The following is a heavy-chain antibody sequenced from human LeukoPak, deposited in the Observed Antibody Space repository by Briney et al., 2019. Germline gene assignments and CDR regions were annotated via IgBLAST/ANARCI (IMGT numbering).Heavy chain of an antibody. CDR1: GGSISSSSYY. D-gene: IGHD6-19*01. CDR2: IYYSGST. CDR3: ARLDSSGPNDY. Sequence: PSETLSLTCTVSGGSISSSSYYWGWIRQPPGKGLEWIGNIYYSGSTYYNPSLKSRVTISVDTSKNQFSLELTSVTAADPAVYCCARLDSSGPNDYWGQGTLVIVSS. V-gene: IGHV4-39*01. J-gene: IGHJ4*02.